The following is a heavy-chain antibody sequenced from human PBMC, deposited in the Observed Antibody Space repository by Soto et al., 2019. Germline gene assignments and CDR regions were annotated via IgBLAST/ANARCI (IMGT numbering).Heavy chain of an antibody. CDR3: AKFPDYYDSSGPFDY. J-gene: IGHJ4*02. CDR2: ISGSGGST. CDR1: GFTFSSYA. Sequence: GGSLRLSCAASGFTFSSYAMSWVRQAPGKGLEWVSAISGSGGSTYYADSVKGRFTISRDNSKNTLYLQMNSLRAEDTAVYYCAKFPDYYDSSGPFDYWGQGTLVTVSS. D-gene: IGHD3-22*01. V-gene: IGHV3-23*01.